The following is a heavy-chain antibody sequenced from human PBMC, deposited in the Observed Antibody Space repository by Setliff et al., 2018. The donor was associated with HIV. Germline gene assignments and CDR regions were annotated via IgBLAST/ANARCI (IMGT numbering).Heavy chain of an antibody. CDR3: VRGANFYTPRKRIFDH. CDR1: GESFSPYY. D-gene: IGHD3-3*01. CDR2: ISHSGSS. Sequence: PSETLSLTCAVYGESFSPYYWNWIRQSPGKGLEWIGEISHSGSSNYRPSLESRLTISVDTSKNQVSLKLNSVTAADSAVYYCVRGANFYTPRKRIFDHWGQGVLVTVS. J-gene: IGHJ4*02. V-gene: IGHV4-34*01.